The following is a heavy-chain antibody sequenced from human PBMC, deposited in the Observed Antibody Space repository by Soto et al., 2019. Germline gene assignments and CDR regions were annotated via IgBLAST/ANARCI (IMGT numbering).Heavy chain of an antibody. D-gene: IGHD6-13*01. Sequence: QLQLQESGPGLVKPSQTLSLTCTVSGGSISSDDFYWSWIRQHPGKGLEWIGCIYYSGNTYYNPSLQSRVTILVDTTKNHYSLKLSSVTAAETAVYYCAGLSRSWQSWFDPWGQGTLVTVSS. J-gene: IGHJ5*02. CDR1: GGSISSDDFY. V-gene: IGHV4-31*03. CDR2: IYYSGNT. CDR3: AGLSRSWQSWFDP.